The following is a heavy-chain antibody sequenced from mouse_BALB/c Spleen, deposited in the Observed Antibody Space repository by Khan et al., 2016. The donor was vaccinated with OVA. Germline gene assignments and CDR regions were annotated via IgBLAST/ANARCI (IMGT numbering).Heavy chain of an antibody. D-gene: IGHD2-14*01. CDR1: SDSITSGY. Sequence: EVQLQESGPSLVKPSQTLSLTCSVTSDSITSGYWSWIRKFPGNKLEYMGYMIYSGNTYYNPSLNSRISITRHTSKNQYYLQLNSVTTEDTATYYCARSTYRYTFAYWGQGTLVTVSA. J-gene: IGHJ3*01. CDR3: ARSTYRYTFAY. CDR2: MIYSGNT. V-gene: IGHV3-8*02.